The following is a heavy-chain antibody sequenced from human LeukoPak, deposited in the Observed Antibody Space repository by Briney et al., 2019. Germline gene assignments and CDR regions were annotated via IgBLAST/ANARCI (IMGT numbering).Heavy chain of an antibody. CDR3: ARGSPSIAAAGTGFDP. CDR1: GYTLTSYY. V-gene: IGHV1-69*13. D-gene: IGHD6-13*01. Sequence: GASVKVSCKASGYTLTSYYLHWVRQAPGQGLEWMGGIIPIFGTANYAQKFQGRVTITADESTSTAYMELSSLRSEDTAVYYCARGSPSIAAAGTGFDPWGQGTLVTVSS. J-gene: IGHJ5*02. CDR2: IIPIFGTA.